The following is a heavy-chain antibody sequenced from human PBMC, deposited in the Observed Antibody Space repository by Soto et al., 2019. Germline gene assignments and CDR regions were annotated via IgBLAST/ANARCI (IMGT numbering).Heavy chain of an antibody. V-gene: IGHV3-53*05. Sequence: GGSLRLSCAASGFTVSSNYMSWVRQAPGKGLEWVSVIYSGGSTYYADSVKGRFTISRDNSKNTPYLQMNSLRAEDTAVYYCAKDHLRRYDFWSGYSNYYYGMDVWGQGTTVTVSS. J-gene: IGHJ6*02. CDR1: GFTVSSNY. CDR3: AKDHLRRYDFWSGYSNYYYGMDV. D-gene: IGHD3-3*01. CDR2: IYSGGST.